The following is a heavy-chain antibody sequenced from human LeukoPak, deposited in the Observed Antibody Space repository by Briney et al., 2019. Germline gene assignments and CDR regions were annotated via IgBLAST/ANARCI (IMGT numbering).Heavy chain of an antibody. Sequence: GGSLRLSCTASGFTLSSYEMSWIRQAPGKGLEWVSSISDNSRYIYYADSVKGRFTISRDNAKNSLYLQMNSLRDEDTAVYYCARDLILADSSGSSAHDYWGQGTLVTVSS. CDR1: GFTLSSYE. CDR3: ARDLILADSSGSSAHDY. J-gene: IGHJ4*02. V-gene: IGHV3-21*01. CDR2: ISDNSRYI. D-gene: IGHD2-15*01.